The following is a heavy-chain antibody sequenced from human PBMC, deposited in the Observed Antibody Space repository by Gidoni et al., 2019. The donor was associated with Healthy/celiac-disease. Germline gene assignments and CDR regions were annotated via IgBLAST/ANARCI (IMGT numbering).Heavy chain of an antibody. D-gene: IGHD3-3*01. CDR3: ARRHASITIFGVVISYYFDY. CDR2: IYPGDSDT. J-gene: IGHJ4*02. Sequence: EVQLVQSGAAVRKRGESLKISCKGSGYSFTSYWNGWVRQMPGKGLEWMGIIYPGDSDTRYSPSFQGQVTISADKSISTAYLQWSSLKASDTAMYYCARRHASITIFGVVISYYFDYWGQGTLVTVSS. V-gene: IGHV5-51*01. CDR1: GYSFTSYW.